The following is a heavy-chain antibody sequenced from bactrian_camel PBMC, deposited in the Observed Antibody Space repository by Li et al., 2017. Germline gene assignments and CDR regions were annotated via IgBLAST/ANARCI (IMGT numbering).Heavy chain of an antibody. CDR3: VRRYGTGAYYDFGY. V-gene: IGHV3S31*01. CDR1: GFTFSELS. CDR2: ISNAGSNT. D-gene: IGHD8*01. J-gene: IGHJ6*01. Sequence: VQLVESGGGLVQPGGSLRLSCAASGFTFSELSMSWVRLAPGKGPEWVSTISNAGSNTYYADSLKDRVTIYRDNPKNTLYLQLNSLKTEDTAIYYCVRRYGTGAYYDFGYWGQGTQVTVS.